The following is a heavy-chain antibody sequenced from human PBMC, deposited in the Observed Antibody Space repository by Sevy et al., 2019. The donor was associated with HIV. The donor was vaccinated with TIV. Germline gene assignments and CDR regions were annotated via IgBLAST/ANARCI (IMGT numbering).Heavy chain of an antibody. D-gene: IGHD4-17*01. CDR3: AKDPNDYGQPWAFDM. CDR1: GFTFNNYS. J-gene: IGHJ3*02. Sequence: GGSLRLSCAASGFTFNNYSMHWVRQAPGKGLEWVSVISYDGSNKYYADSVKGRFTISRDSSKNTRYLHMNSLRVEDTATYYCAKDPNDYGQPWAFDMWGQGTMVTVSS. CDR2: ISYDGSNK. V-gene: IGHV3-30*18.